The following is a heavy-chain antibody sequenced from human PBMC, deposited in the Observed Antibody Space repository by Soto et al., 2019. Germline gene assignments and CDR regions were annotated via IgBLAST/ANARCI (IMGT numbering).Heavy chain of an antibody. CDR3: ATTIKRNITIFGVGQFNS. CDR2: INRGGSI. J-gene: IGHJ4*02. CDR1: GFTVSSKY. V-gene: IGHV3-66*01. D-gene: IGHD3-3*01. Sequence: LRLSCAASGFTVSSKYMSWVRQAPGKGLEWVSIINRGGSISYADSVKGRFTISRDNSKNTLYLQMNSLRAEDTAVYYCATTIKRNITIFGVGQFNSWGQGTLVTV.